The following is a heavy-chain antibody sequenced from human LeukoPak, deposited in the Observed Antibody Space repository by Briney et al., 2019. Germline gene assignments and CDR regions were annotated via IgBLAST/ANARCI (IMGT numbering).Heavy chain of an antibody. CDR1: GFTFSSYS. V-gene: IGHV3-21*01. J-gene: IGHJ6*02. D-gene: IGHD3-16*01. CDR3: ARDSRATLYGGMDV. CDR2: ISSSSSYI. Sequence: PGGSLRLSCAASGFTFSSYSMNWVRQAPGKGLEWVSSISSSSSYIYYADSVKGRFTISRDNAKNTLYLQMNSLRAEDTAVYYCARDSRATLYGGMDVWGQGTTVTVSS.